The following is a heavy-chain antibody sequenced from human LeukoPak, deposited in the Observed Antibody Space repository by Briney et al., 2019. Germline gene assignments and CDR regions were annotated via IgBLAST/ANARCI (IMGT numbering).Heavy chain of an antibody. CDR1: GYSFTSYW. J-gene: IGHJ4*02. Sequence: GESLKISCKGSGYSFTSYWIAWVRQMPGKGLEWMGIIYPGDSDVKYSPSFQGQVTISADKSINTAYLQWSSLKASDTATYFCARLVARGSHYDYWGQGTLVTVSS. D-gene: IGHD1-26*01. CDR2: IYPGDSDV. V-gene: IGHV5-51*01. CDR3: ARLVARGSHYDY.